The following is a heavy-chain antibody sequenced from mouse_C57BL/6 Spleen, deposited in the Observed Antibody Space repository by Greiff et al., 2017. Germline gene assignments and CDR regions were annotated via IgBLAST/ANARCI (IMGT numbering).Heavy chain of an antibody. CDR1: GYSFTDYN. CDR2: INPNYGTT. D-gene: IGHD2-3*01. Sequence: EVQLVESGPELVKPGASVKISCKASGYSFTDYNMNWVKQSNGKSLEWIGVINPNYGTTSYNPKFKGKATLTVDQSSSTAYMQLNSLTSEDSAVYYCARDGYDGYYVGSFAYWGQGTLVTVSA. V-gene: IGHV1-39*01. CDR3: ARDGYDGYYVGSFAY. J-gene: IGHJ3*01.